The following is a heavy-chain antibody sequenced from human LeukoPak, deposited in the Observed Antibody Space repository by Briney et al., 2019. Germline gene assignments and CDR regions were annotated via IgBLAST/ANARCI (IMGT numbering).Heavy chain of an antibody. CDR2: ISGSGGST. J-gene: IGHJ4*02. CDR3: AKVPAYCGGDCLFDY. CDR1: GFTFSSYA. V-gene: IGHV3-23*01. Sequence: PGGSLRLSCAASGFTFSSYAMSWVLQAPGKGLEWVSAISGSGGSTYYADSVKGRFTISRDNSKNTLYLQMNSLRAEDTAVYYCAKVPAYCGGDCLFDYWGQGTLVTVSS. D-gene: IGHD2-21*02.